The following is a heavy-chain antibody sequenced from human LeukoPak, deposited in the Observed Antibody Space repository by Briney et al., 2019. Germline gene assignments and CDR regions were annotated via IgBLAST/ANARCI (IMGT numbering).Heavy chain of an antibody. CDR3: ARGRSSSSWYYFDY. V-gene: IGHV4-59*01. CDR2: IYYSGST. J-gene: IGHJ4*02. Sequence: PPETLSLTCTVSGGSISSYYWSLIRQPPGKGLEWIGYIYYSGSTNYNPSLKSRVTISVDTSKNQFSLKLSSVTAADTAVYYCARGRSSSSWYYFDYWGQGTLVTVSS. D-gene: IGHD6-13*01. CDR1: GGSISSYY.